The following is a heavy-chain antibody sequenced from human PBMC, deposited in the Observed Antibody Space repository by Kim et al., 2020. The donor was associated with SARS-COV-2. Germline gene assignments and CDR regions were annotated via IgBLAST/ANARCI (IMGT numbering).Heavy chain of an antibody. D-gene: IGHD5-18*01. CDR1: GFTLSGYW. V-gene: IGHV3-74*01. J-gene: IGHJ5*02. CDR2: INSDGGST. Sequence: GGSLRLSCSASGFTLSGYWMHWVRRSPGRGLMWVARINSDGGSTGYADSVEGRFIISRGGAKNTLYLQMNSLRAEDTAVYYCARENNYGLTFVPWGQGT. CDR3: ARENNYGLTFVP.